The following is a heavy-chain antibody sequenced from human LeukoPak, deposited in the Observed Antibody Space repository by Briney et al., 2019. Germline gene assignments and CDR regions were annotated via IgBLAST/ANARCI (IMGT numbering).Heavy chain of an antibody. V-gene: IGHV5-51*01. CDR3: ARRQTTTYYYGSGSYYTPAAFDI. Sequence: LGESLKISCKASGYSFRSYWIGWVRQMPGKGLEWMGIIYPGDSDTRYSPSFQGQVTISADESINTAYLQWSSLKASDTAMYYCARRQTTTYYYGSGSYYTPAAFDIWGQGTMVTVFS. CDR1: GYSFRSYW. J-gene: IGHJ3*02. CDR2: IYPGDSDT. D-gene: IGHD3-10*01.